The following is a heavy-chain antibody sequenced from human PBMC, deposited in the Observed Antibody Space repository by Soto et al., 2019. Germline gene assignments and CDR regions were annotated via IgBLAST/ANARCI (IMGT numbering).Heavy chain of an antibody. D-gene: IGHD3-22*01. Sequence: SETLSLTCTVSGGSISSGGYYWSWIRQHPGKGLEWIGYIYYSGSTYYNPSLKSRVTISVDTSKNQFSLKLSSVTAADTAVYYCARGGYYDSSGYYYYFDYWGQGTLVTVSS. V-gene: IGHV4-31*03. CDR1: GGSISSGGYY. CDR3: ARGGYYDSSGYYYYFDY. CDR2: IYYSGST. J-gene: IGHJ4*02.